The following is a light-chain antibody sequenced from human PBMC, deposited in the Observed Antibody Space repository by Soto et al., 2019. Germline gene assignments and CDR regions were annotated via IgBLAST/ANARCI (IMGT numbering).Light chain of an antibody. CDR3: NSYTRSGTVV. CDR2: DV. Sequence: QSVLTQPASVSGWPGQSITIYCTGTSSDVGGSIYVSWYQLSPGKAPKLLIYDVDRPSGVSNRFSGSKSGNTASLTISGLQAEDEADYYCNSYTRSGTVVFGGGTKLTVL. V-gene: IGLV2-14*01. CDR1: SSDVGGSIY. J-gene: IGLJ3*02.